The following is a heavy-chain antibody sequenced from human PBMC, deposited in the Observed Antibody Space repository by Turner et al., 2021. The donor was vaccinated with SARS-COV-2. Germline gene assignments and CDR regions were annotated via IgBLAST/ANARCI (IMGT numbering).Heavy chain of an antibody. Sequence: QVQLVESGGGVVQPGRSLRLSCAASGFTFSSYAMHWVRQAPGKGLEWLAVISYDGSNKYYADSVKGRFTISRDNSKNTLYLQMNSLRAEDTAVYYCARDGGSFWGDLAWGGYYYYAMDVWGQGTTVTVSS. CDR1: GFTFSSYA. CDR2: ISYDGSNK. J-gene: IGHJ6*02. D-gene: IGHD3-3*01. CDR3: ARDGGSFWGDLAWGGYYYYAMDV. V-gene: IGHV3-30*04.